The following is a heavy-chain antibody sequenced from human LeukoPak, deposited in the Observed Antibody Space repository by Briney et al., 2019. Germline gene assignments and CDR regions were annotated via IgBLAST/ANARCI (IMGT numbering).Heavy chain of an antibody. J-gene: IGHJ4*02. D-gene: IGHD6-19*01. V-gene: IGHV4-30-4*01. CDR1: GGSISSGDYY. CDR3: ARGGSGSIPYFDY. Sequence: SETLSLTCTVSGGSISSGDYYWSWIRQPPGKGLEWIGYIYYSGSTYYNPSLKSRVTISVDTSKNQFSLKLSSVTAADTAVYYCARGGSGSIPYFDYWGQGTLVTVSS. CDR2: IYYSGST.